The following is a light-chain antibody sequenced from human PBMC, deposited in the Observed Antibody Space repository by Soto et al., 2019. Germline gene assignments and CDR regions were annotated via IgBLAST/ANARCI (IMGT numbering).Light chain of an antibody. V-gene: IGKV3-20*01. J-gene: IGKJ1*01. Sequence: EIVLTQSPGTLSLSPGERAPLSCRASQSVSSSYLAWYQQKPGQAPRLLIYGASSRATGIPDRFSGSGSGTDFTLTISRLEPEDFAVYYCQQYGSSPFPFGQGTKVDI. CDR2: GAS. CDR1: QSVSSSY. CDR3: QQYGSSPFP.